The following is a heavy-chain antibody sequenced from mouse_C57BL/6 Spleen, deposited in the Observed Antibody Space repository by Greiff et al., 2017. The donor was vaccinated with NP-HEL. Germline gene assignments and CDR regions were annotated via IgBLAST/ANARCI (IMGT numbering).Heavy chain of an antibody. CDR1: GYTFTSYW. V-gene: IGHV1-72*01. Sequence: VQLQQSGAELVKPGASVKLSCKASGYTFTSYWMHWVKQRPGRGLEWIGRIDPNSGGTKYNEKFKSKATLTVDKPSSTAYMQLSSLTSEDAAVYYCARRYYGSSYDAMDYWGQGTSVTVSS. J-gene: IGHJ4*01. CDR2: IDPNSGGT. D-gene: IGHD1-1*01. CDR3: ARRYYGSSYDAMDY.